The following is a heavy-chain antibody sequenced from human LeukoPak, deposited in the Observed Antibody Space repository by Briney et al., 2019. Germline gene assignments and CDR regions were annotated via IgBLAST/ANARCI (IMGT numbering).Heavy chain of an antibody. V-gene: IGHV3-23*01. CDR3: GRRAGGCSQPYDY. D-gene: IGHD2-21*01. CDR2: ISGSGGST. J-gene: IGHJ4*02. CDR1: GFTFSSYA. Sequence: GGSLRLSCAASGFTFSSYAMSWVRQAPGKGLEWVSAISGSGGSTYYADSVKGRFTISRDNSKNTLYLQMNSQRVEDTAVYYFGRRAGGCSQPYDYWGQGGLVGVSS.